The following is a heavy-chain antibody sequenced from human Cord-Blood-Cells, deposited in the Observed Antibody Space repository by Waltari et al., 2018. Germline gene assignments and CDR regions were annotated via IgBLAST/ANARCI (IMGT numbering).Heavy chain of an antibody. Sequence: QVQLQQWGAGLLKPSETLSLTCAVYGGSFSGYYWSWIRQPPGTGLEWIGEINHSGSTNYNPSLKGRVTISVDTSKNQFSLKLSSVTAADTAVYYCARAEVAAAGTTPFGYWGQGTLVTVSS. V-gene: IGHV4-34*01. D-gene: IGHD6-13*01. CDR2: INHSGST. CDR1: GGSFSGYY. J-gene: IGHJ4*02. CDR3: ARAEVAAAGTTPFGY.